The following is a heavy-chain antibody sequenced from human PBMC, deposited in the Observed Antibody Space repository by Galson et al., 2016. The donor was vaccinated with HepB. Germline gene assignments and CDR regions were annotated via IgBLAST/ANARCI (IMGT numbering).Heavy chain of an antibody. D-gene: IGHD3-3*01. J-gene: IGHJ6*02. Sequence: SLRLYCAASGFIFNTYTMNWDRQAPGKGLEWVSSISSSSSYIYYADSVKGRFTIYRDNAKNSLYLQMSSRSAEETAVYYCARPNGIGYYDFWSRDSDYYYYGMDVWGQGTTVTLSS. CDR1: GFIFNTYT. CDR3: ARPNGIGYYDFWSRDSDYYYYGMDV. CDR2: ISSSSSYI. V-gene: IGHV3-21*01.